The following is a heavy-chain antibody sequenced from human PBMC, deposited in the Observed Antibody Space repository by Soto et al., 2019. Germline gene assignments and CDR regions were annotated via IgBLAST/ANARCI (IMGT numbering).Heavy chain of an antibody. CDR2: ISGSGGST. V-gene: IGHV3-23*01. Sequence: EVQLLESGGGLVQPGGSLRLSCAASGFTFSSYAMSWVRQAPGKGLEWVSAISGSGGSTHYADSVKGRFTISRDNSKNTLYLQMNSLRAEDTAVYYCAKGWTRDMDYFDYWGQGTLVTVSS. J-gene: IGHJ4*02. CDR3: AKGWTRDMDYFDY. D-gene: IGHD2-15*01. CDR1: GFTFSSYA.